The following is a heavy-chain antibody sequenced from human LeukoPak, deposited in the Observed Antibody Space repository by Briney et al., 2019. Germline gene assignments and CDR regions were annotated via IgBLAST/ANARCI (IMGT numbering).Heavy chain of an antibody. CDR3: ARDRGSGWYYFDY. CDR2: INPSGGST. V-gene: IGHV1-46*01. Sequence: ASVKVSCKASGGTFSSYAISWVRQAPGQGLEWMGIINPSGGSTSYAQKFQGRVTMTRDTSTSTVYMELSSLRSEDTAVYYCARDRGSGWYYFDYWGQGTLVTVSS. J-gene: IGHJ4*02. CDR1: GGTFSSYA. D-gene: IGHD6-19*01.